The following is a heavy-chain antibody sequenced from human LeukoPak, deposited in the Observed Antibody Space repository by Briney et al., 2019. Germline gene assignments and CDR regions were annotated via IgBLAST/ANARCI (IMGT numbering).Heavy chain of an antibody. V-gene: IGHV3-53*01. Sequence: GGSLRLSCAASGFTVSSNYMSWVRQAPGKGLEWVSVLYSGGSTYYADSVKGRFTISRVNYKNTLYLQMNSLRVEDTAVYYCARGHLVTNYYCYGMDVWGQGTTVTVSS. CDR2: LYSGGST. CDR1: GFTVSSNY. D-gene: IGHD4-11*01. CDR3: ARGHLVTNYYCYGMDV. J-gene: IGHJ6*02.